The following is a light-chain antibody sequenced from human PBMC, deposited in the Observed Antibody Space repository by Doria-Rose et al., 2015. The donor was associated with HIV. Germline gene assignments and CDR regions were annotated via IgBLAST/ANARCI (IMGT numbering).Light chain of an antibody. CDR3: GSYTTSATHV. CDR1: SSDVGAYNY. J-gene: IGLJ1*01. V-gene: IGLV2-14*03. CDR2: DVS. Sequence: SITISCTGTSSDVGAYNYVSWYHQYPGKAPKLLIYDVSIRPSGVSHRFSGSKSANTASLTISGLQAEDEADYYCGSYTTSATHVFGTGTEVRVL.